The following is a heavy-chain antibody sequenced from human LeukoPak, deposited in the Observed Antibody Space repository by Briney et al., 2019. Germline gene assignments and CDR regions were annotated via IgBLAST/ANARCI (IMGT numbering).Heavy chain of an antibody. CDR3: AKDRSTSNILTGYQDN. D-gene: IGHD3-9*01. CDR1: GFTFSSYG. Sequence: PGRSLRLSCAASGFTFSSYGMHWVRQAPGKGLEWVAVISYDGGNKHYADPAKGRFTISRDNSKNTLYLQMNSLRAEDTAVYYCAKDRSTSNILTGYQDNWGQGTLVTVSS. V-gene: IGHV3-30*18. J-gene: IGHJ4*02. CDR2: ISYDGGNK.